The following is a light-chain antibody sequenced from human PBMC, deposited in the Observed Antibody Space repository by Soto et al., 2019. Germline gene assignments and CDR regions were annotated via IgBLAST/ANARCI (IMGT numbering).Light chain of an antibody. J-gene: IGLJ2*01. CDR2: DVS. CDR3: SSYSSSSTSRV. V-gene: IGLV2-14*01. CDR1: SSDVGGYNY. Sequence: SALTPPASVSGSPGQSITISCTGTSSDVGGYNYVSWYQQHPGKAPKLMIYDVSNRPSGVSNRFSGSKSGNTASLTISGLQAEDEADYYCSSYSSSSTSRVFGGGTKVTVL.